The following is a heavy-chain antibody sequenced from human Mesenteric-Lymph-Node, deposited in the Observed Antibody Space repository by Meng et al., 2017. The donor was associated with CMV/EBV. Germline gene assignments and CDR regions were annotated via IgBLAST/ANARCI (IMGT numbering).Heavy chain of an antibody. CDR1: GFTFSSYT. J-gene: IGHJ6*02. V-gene: IGHV3-23*01. Sequence: GESLKISCAASGFTFSSYTMNWVRQAPGKGLKWVSAISGSGGSTYYADSVKGRFTISRDNAKNSLYLQINSLRAEDTAVYYCARGGFGFLGMDVWGQGTTVTVSS. CDR3: ARGGFGFLGMDV. D-gene: IGHD3-3*01. CDR2: ISGSGGST.